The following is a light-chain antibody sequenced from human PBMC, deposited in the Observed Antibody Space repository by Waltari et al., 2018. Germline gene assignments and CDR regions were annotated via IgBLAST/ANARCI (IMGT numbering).Light chain of an antibody. CDR3: QHYVTLPVT. J-gene: IGKJ1*01. V-gene: IGKV3-20*01. Sequence: DIVLTQSPGTSSVSPGERATLSCRASQSVGRTLALYQQKPGQAPRLLIYGASSRDTGIPDRFSGSGSGTDFSLTISRLEPEDFAVYYCQHYVTLPVTFGQGNKVEIK. CDR2: GAS. CDR1: QSVGRT.